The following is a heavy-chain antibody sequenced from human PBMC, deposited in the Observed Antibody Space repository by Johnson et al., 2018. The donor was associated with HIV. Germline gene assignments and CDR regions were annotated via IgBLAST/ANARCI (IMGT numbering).Heavy chain of an antibody. CDR3: VRESLRPIPVHVPGDAPFDI. J-gene: IGHJ3*02. D-gene: IGHD6-19*01. CDR1: GFTFSHYD. V-gene: IGHV3-13*01. Sequence: VQLVESGGGLVQPDGSLKLSCAASGFTFSHYDMHWVRQVTGKGLEWVSAIGTTDDTYYPASVKGRFSISRDDAKDSLYLQMHSLRTEDTAVYYCVRESLRPIPVHVPGDAPFDIWGRGTTVTVSS. CDR2: IGTTDDT.